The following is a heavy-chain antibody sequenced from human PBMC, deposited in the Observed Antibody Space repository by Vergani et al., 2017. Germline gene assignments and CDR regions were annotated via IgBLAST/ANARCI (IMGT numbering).Heavy chain of an antibody. Sequence: QVQLQESGPGLVKPSQTLSLTCTVSGGSISSGSYYWSWIRQPAGKGLEWVGRIYTSGSTNYNPSLKSRVTISVDTSKNQFSLKLSSVTAADTAVYYCARSQADILTGYYDAFDIWGQGTMGTVSS. D-gene: IGHD3-9*01. CDR3: ARSQADILTGYYDAFDI. J-gene: IGHJ3*02. V-gene: IGHV4-61*02. CDR1: GGSISSGSYY. CDR2: IYTSGST.